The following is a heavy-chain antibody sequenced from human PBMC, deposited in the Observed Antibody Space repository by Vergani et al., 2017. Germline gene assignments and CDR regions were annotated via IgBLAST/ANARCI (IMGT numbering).Heavy chain of an antibody. CDR3: ARGLGSRWDY. J-gene: IGHJ4*02. CDR1: GFTFRSYW. D-gene: IGHD1-26*01. Sequence: EVQLVESGGGLVQPGGSLRLSCAASGFTFRSYWMSWVRQAPGKGLEWVANIKQGGSEKYYVDSVKGRGTISGDNAKNSLYLQMNSLRAEDTAVYYCARGLGSRWDYWGQGTLVTVSS. CDR2: IKQGGSEK. V-gene: IGHV3-7*03.